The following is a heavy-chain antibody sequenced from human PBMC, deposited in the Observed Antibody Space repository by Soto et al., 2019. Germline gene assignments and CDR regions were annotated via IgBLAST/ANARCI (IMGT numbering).Heavy chain of an antibody. J-gene: IGHJ6*02. CDR3: ARNVTRIADSYYGMDV. CDR2: ISGYNDNT. Sequence: QVQLVQSGAEVKKPGASVKVSCKASGYTFTSYGINWVRQAPGQGLEWMGWISGYNDNTNYPRRLQGRVPMTTDTATSTAYMELRSLRSDDTAVYYCARNVTRIADSYYGMDVWGQGTTVTVSS. V-gene: IGHV1-18*04. CDR1: GYTFTSYG. D-gene: IGHD2-15*01.